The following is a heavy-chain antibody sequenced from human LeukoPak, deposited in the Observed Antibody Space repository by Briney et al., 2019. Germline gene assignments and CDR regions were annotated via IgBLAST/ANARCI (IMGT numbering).Heavy chain of an antibody. J-gene: IGHJ5*02. D-gene: IGHD6-19*01. CDR1: GFTFSRYG. Sequence: PGRSLRLSCAASGFTFSRYGMHWVRQAPGKGLEWVALISYDGSTKYYADSVKGRFTISRDNSKNTLYLQMNSLRAEDTAVYYCAKDSGIAMTGTFNWFDPWGRGTLVTVSS. V-gene: IGHV3-30*18. CDR2: ISYDGSTK. CDR3: AKDSGIAMTGTFNWFDP.